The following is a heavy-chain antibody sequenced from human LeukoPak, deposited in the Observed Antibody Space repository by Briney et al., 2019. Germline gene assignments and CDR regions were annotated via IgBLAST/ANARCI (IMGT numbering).Heavy chain of an antibody. CDR1: GFTFSSYV. CDR2: ISYDGSNK. V-gene: IGHV3-30*18. CDR3: AKDQCSSTSCYLVY. Sequence: GGSLRLSCAASGFTFSSYVMHWVRQAPGKGLEWVAVISYDGSNKYYADSVKGRFTISRDNSKNTLYLQMNSLRAEDTAVYYCAKDQCSSTSCYLVYWGQGTLVTVSS. D-gene: IGHD2-2*01. J-gene: IGHJ4*02.